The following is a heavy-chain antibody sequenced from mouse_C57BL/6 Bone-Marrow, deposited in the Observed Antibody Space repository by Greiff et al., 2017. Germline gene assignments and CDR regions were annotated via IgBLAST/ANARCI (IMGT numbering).Heavy chain of an antibody. J-gene: IGHJ1*03. CDR1: GYTFTDYN. CDR2: INPNNGGT. Sequence: EVQLQQSGPELVKPGASVKIPCKASGYTFTDYNMDWVKQSHGKSLEWIGDINPNNGGTIYNQKFKGKATLTVDKSSSTAYMELRSLTSEDTAVYYWARWRYYGSSYVSWYFDVWGTGTTVTVSS. CDR3: ARWRYYGSSYVSWYFDV. V-gene: IGHV1-18*01. D-gene: IGHD1-1*01.